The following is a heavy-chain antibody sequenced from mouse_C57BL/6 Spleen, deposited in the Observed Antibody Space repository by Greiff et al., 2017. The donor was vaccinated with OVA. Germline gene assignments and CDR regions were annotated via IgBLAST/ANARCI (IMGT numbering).Heavy chain of an antibody. V-gene: IGHV5-9-1*02. CDR3: TREGVTTVAPAY. J-gene: IGHJ3*01. D-gene: IGHD1-1*01. Sequence: EVKLVESGEGLVKPGGSLKLSCAASGFTFSSYAMSWVRQTPEKRLEWVAYISSGGDYIYYADTVKGRFTISRDKARNTLYLQMSSLKSEDTAMYYCTREGVTTVAPAYWGQGTLVTVSA. CDR1: GFTFSSYA. CDR2: ISSGGDYI.